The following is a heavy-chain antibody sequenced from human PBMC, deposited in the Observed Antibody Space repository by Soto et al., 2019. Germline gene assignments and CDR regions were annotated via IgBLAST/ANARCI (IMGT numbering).Heavy chain of an antibody. CDR3: AREGSYSAYNFAHGIQLWSLDF. V-gene: IGHV4-4*07. CDR1: GGSIKTFY. CDR2: IFSSGST. D-gene: IGHD5-12*01. J-gene: IGHJ4*02. Sequence: LSLTCTFSGGSIKTFYGSWVRQPAGKGLEWIGRIFSSGSTSFNPSLESRVAMSVDTSKKHFSLNLSSVTAADMAVYYCAREGSYSAYNFAHGIQLWSLDFWGQGALVTVSS.